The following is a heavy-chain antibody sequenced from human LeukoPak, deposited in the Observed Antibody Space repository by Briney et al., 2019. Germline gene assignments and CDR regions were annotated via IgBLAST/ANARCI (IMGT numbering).Heavy chain of an antibody. V-gene: IGHV3-73*01. Sequence: GGSLRLSCAASGFTFSGSAMHWVRQASGKGLEWVGRIRSKANSYATAYAASVKGRFTISRDDSKNTAYLQMNSLRAEDTAVYFCARGGVDYYGSGTYYLMYYFDYWGQGALVTVSS. J-gene: IGHJ4*02. CDR2: IRSKANSYAT. CDR1: GFTFSGSA. CDR3: ARGGVDYYGSGTYYLMYYFDY. D-gene: IGHD3-10*01.